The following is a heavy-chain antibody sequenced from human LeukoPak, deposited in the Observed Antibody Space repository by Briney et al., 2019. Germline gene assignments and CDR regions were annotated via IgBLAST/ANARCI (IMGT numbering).Heavy chain of an antibody. CDR2: ISSSNIYT. Sequence: GGSLRLSCAASGFTFSDYYMSWIRQAPGKGLEWVSYISSSNIYTNYADSVKGRFTISRDNAKNSLYLQMNSLRAEDTAVYYCARVKSGRAVDYWGQGTLVTVSS. J-gene: IGHJ4*02. CDR3: ARVKSGRAVDY. CDR1: GFTFSDYY. V-gene: IGHV3-11*05. D-gene: IGHD3-3*01.